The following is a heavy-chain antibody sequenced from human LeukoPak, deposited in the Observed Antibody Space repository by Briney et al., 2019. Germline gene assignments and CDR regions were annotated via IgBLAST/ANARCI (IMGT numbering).Heavy chain of an antibody. J-gene: IGHJ4*02. D-gene: IGHD3-22*01. CDR2: ISYDGSNK. CDR3: ARDPLDSSGYYFDY. V-gene: IGHV3-30*04. Sequence: GRSLRLSCAASGFTFSSYAMHWVRQAPGKGLEWVAVISYDGSNKYYADSVKGRFTISRDNSKNTLYLQMNSLRAEGTAVYYCARDPLDSSGYYFDYWGQGTLVTVSS. CDR1: GFTFSSYA.